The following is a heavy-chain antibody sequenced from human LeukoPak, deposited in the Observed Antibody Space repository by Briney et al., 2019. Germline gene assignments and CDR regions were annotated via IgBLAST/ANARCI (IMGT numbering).Heavy chain of an antibody. CDR3: AKVRAPRQYYFDY. D-gene: IGHD1-26*01. CDR1: GFTFSSYA. Sequence: GGSLRLSCAASGFTFSSYAMSWVRQAPGKGLEWVSAISGSGGRTYYADSVKGRFTISRDNSKNTLYLQMNSLRAEDTAVYYCAKVRAPRQYYFDYWGQGTLVTVSS. V-gene: IGHV3-23*01. CDR2: ISGSGGRT. J-gene: IGHJ4*02.